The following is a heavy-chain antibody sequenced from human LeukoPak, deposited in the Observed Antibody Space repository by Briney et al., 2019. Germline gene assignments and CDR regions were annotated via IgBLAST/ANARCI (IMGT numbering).Heavy chain of an antibody. D-gene: IGHD3-16*01. CDR1: GFTFSSYA. J-gene: IGHJ6*03. CDR2: IIDSGEST. Sequence: GGSLRLTCAASGFTFSSYAMGWVRQAPGKGLEWVSGIIDSGESTYYANFAKGRFTISRDNSNNTLYLQMNSLRAEDTAVYYCAKLGGQELHNYYVAVCGKGTTVAVSS. V-gene: IGHV3-23*01. CDR3: AKLGGQELHNYYVAV.